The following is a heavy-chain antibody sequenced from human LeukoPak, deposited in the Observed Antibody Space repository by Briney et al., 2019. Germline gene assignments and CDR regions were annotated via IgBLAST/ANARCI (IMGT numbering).Heavy chain of an antibody. D-gene: IGHD2-2*01. V-gene: IGHV3-30-3*01. J-gene: IGHJ6*02. Sequence: GGSLRLSCAASGFTLSSYAMHWVRQAPGKGLEWVAVISYDGSNKYYADSVKGRFTISRDNSKNTLYLQMNSLRAEDTAVYYCARDLCCSSTSCYQCYYYYYGMDVWGQGITVIVSS. CDR3: ARDLCCSSTSCYQCYYYYYGMDV. CDR2: ISYDGSNK. CDR1: GFTLSSYA.